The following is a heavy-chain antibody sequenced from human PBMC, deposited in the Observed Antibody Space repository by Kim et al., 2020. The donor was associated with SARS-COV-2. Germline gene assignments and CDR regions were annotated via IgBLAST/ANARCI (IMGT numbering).Heavy chain of an antibody. CDR3: ARDPNCAGGSCYYYPDY. V-gene: IGHV1-46*01. CDR2: INPRGGGT. J-gene: IGHJ4*02. Sequence: ASVKVSCKASGYTFASRYIHWVRQAPGQGLEWMGVINPRGGGTTYAQKFQGRVTMTSDTSTSTVYMDLSSLRSEDTAVYYCARDPNCAGGSCYYYPDYWGQGTLVTVSS. D-gene: IGHD2-15*01. CDR1: GYTFASRY.